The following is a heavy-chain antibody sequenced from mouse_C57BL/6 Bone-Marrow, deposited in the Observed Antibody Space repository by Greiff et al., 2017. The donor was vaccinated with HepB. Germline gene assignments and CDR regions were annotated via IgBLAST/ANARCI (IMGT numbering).Heavy chain of an antibody. CDR2: IDPNSGGT. V-gene: IGHV1-72*01. CDR3: ARCIDSNYSAWFAY. J-gene: IGHJ3*01. CDR1: GYTFTSYW. D-gene: IGHD2-5*01. Sequence: QVHVKQPGAELVKPGASVKLSCKASGYTFTSYWMHWVKQRPGRGLEWIGRIDPNSGGTKYNEKFKSKATLTVDKPSSTAYMQRSSLTSEDSAVYYCARCIDSNYSAWFAYWGQGTLVTVSA.